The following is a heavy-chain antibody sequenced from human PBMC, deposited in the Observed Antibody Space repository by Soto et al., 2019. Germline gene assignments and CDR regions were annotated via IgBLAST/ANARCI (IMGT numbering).Heavy chain of an antibody. J-gene: IGHJ6*01. D-gene: IGHD6-19*01. Sequence: SETLSLTCAVYVGSFSVYYWSWIRQPPGRGLDWIGEINHSGSTNYNPSLKSRVTISVDTSKNQFSLKLRSVTAADTAVYYCARGYGSGWPYYYYGMDVWGQGTTVTVSS. CDR1: VGSFSVYY. CDR2: INHSGST. CDR3: ARGYGSGWPYYYYGMDV. V-gene: IGHV4-34*01.